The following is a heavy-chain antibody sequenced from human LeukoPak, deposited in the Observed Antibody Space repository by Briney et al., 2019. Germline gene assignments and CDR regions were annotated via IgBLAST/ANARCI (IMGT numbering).Heavy chain of an antibody. J-gene: IGHJ4*02. CDR2: IIPILAIA. CDR1: GGTFSSYT. Sequence: SMKVSCKASGGTFSSYTISWVRQAPGQGLEWVGRIIPILAIANYAQKFQGRVTITADKYTSTAYMELSSLRSEDTAVYYCARGYCSGGSCYSLDYWGQGTLVTVSS. D-gene: IGHD2-15*01. CDR3: ARGYCSGGSCYSLDY. V-gene: IGHV1-69*02.